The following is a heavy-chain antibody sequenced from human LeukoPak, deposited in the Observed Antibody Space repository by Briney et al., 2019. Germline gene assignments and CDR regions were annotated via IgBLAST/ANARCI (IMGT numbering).Heavy chain of an antibody. CDR2: SGAAT. CDR3: AKVDAFDI. CDR1: GFSISNSV. V-gene: IGHV3-23*01. Sequence: QAGGSLRLSCGASGFSISNSVVSWVRQAPGKGLEWVSGSGAATYYADSVKGRFTVFRDDSKNTLDLQMNSLRAEDTAVYYCAKVDAFDIWGQGTMVTVSS. J-gene: IGHJ3*02.